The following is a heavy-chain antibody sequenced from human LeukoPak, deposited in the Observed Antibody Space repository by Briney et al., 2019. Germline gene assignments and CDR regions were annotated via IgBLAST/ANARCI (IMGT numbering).Heavy chain of an antibody. V-gene: IGHV4-59*08. CDR1: GDSISSYY. CDR2: IYYSGST. D-gene: IGHD3-3*01. CDR3: ARGYYYDFWSGYYKPQYYFDY. J-gene: IGHJ4*02. Sequence: PSETLSLTCTVSGDSISSYYWSWIRQPPGKGLEWIGYIYYSGSTNYNPSLKSRVTISVDTNQFSLKLSSVTAADTAVYYCARGYYYDFWSGYYKPQYYFDYWGQGTLVTVSS.